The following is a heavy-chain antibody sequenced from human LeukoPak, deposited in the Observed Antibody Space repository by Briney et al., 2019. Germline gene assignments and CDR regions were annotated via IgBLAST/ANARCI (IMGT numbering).Heavy chain of an antibody. CDR2: IYSGGST. CDR3: ARVRAVRGVDLDY. J-gene: IGHJ4*02. D-gene: IGHD3-10*01. V-gene: IGHV3-53*01. CDR1: GFTVSSNY. Sequence: GGSLRLSCAASGFTVSSNYMSWVRQTPGKWLEWVSVIYSGGSTYYADSVKGRFTISRDNSKNTLYLQMNSLRAEDTAVYYCARVRAVRGVDLDYWGQGTLVTVSS.